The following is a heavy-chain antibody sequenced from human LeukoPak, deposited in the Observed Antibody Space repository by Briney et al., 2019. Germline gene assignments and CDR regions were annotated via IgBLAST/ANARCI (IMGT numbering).Heavy chain of an antibody. D-gene: IGHD3-10*01. Sequence: GGSLRLSCAASGFTFSSYWMSWVRQAPGKGLGWVANIKQDGSEKYYVDSVKGRFTISRDNAKNSLYLQMNSLRAEDTAVYYCARGRNYGSGSYHDYYYYYMDVWGKGTTVTVSS. V-gene: IGHV3-7*04. CDR3: ARGRNYGSGSYHDYYYYYMDV. CDR2: IKQDGSEK. CDR1: GFTFSSYW. J-gene: IGHJ6*03.